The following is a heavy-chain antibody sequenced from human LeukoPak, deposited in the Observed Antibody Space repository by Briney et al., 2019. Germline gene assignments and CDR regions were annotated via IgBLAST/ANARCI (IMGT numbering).Heavy chain of an antibody. CDR3: LRRQALRGRHRAFDP. CDR2: IIPMFGTA. V-gene: IGHV1-69*05. J-gene: IGHJ5*02. CDR1: GGTFSNYA. Sequence: GASVKVSCKASGGTFSNYAISWVRQAPGQGLEWLGGIIPMFGTAQYAQKFQGRVTITTDESTTTAYMEVISLRFEDTAVYYCLRRQALRGRHRAFDPWGQETVVTVTS. D-gene: IGHD6-25*01.